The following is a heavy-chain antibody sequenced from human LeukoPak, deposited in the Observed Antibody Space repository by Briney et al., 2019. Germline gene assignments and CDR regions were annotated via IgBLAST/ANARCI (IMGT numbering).Heavy chain of an antibody. CDR3: ARDLAYCGGDCYSLAFDI. D-gene: IGHD2-21*01. Sequence: SETLSLTRTVSGGSISSYYWSWIRQPPGKGLEWIGYIYYSGSTNYNPSLKSRVTISVDTSKNQFSLKLSSVTAADTAVYYCARDLAYCGGDCYSLAFDIWGQGTMVTVSS. CDR2: IYYSGST. J-gene: IGHJ3*02. V-gene: IGHV4-59*01. CDR1: GGSISSYY.